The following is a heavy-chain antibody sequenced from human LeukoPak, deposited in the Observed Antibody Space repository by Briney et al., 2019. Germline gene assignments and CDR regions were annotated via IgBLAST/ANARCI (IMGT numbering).Heavy chain of an antibody. J-gene: IGHJ4*02. V-gene: IGHV3-21*01. Sequence: MPGGSLRLSCAASGFTFSSYSMNWVRQALGKGLEWVSSISSSSSYIYYADSVKGRFTISRDNAKNSLYLQMNSLRAEDTAVYYCATRPGRGATNPFDYWGQGTLVTVSS. CDR1: GFTFSSYS. CDR2: ISSSSSYI. CDR3: ATRPGRGATNPFDY. D-gene: IGHD1-26*01.